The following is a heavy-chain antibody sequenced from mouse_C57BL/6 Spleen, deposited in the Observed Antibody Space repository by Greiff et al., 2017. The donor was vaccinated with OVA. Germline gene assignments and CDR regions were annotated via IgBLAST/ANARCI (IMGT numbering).Heavy chain of an antibody. D-gene: IGHD2-3*01. CDR2: IHPNSGST. CDR1: GYTFTSYW. J-gene: IGHJ1*03. Sequence: QVQLQQPGAELVKPGASVKLSCKASGYTFTSYWMHWVKQRPGQGLEWIGMIHPNSGSTNYNEKFKSKATLTVDKSSSTAYMQLSSRTSEDSAVYYCARGDGYWYFDVWGTGTTVTVSS. CDR3: ARGDGYWYFDV. V-gene: IGHV1-64*01.